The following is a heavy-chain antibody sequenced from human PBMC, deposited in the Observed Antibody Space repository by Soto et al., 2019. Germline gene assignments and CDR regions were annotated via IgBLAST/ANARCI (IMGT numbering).Heavy chain of an antibody. V-gene: IGHV3-33*01. J-gene: IGHJ6*01. Sequence: QVQLVESGGAVVQPGRSLRLACETSGFIFSDYGMHWVRQAPGKGLEWVAVIYYDGSNEPYSDSVRGRFTIPRDNSKNLLYLKMNSLRAEDTAIYYCARWWNDEEWVETMDVWGQGTTVTVSS. CDR3: ARWWNDEEWVETMDV. D-gene: IGHD1-1*01. CDR2: IYYDGSNE. CDR1: GFIFSDYG.